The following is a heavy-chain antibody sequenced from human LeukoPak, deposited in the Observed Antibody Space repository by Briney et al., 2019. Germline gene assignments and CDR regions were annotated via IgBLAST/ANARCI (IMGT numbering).Heavy chain of an antibody. D-gene: IGHD2-2*01. Sequence: GGSLRLSCTASGFTFGDYAMGWVRQAPGKGLEWVGFIRSKAYGGTTEYAASVKGRFTISRDDSKSIAYLQMNSLKTEDTAVYYCTRDVCSSTSCYYYYYYMDVWGKGITVTISS. CDR3: TRDVCSSTSCYYYYYYMDV. CDR2: IRSKAYGGTT. V-gene: IGHV3-49*04. J-gene: IGHJ6*03. CDR1: GFTFGDYA.